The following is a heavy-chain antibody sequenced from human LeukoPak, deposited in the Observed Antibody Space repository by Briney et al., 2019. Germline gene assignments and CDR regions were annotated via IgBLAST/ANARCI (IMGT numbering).Heavy chain of an antibody. D-gene: IGHD3-10*01. V-gene: IGHV1-69*06. CDR1: GYTFTNYG. CDR2: IIPIFGTA. CDR3: ARDRYYGSGSYYKRGYDAFDI. Sequence: GASVKVSCKASGYTFTNYGISWVRQAPGQGLEWMGGIIPIFGTANYAQKFQGRVTITADKSTSTAYMELSSLRSEDTAVYYCARDRYYGSGSYYKRGYDAFDIWGQGTMVTVSS. J-gene: IGHJ3*02.